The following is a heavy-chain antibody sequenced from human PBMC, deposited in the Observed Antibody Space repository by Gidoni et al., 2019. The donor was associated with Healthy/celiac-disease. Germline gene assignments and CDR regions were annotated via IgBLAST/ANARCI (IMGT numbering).Heavy chain of an antibody. J-gene: IGHJ6*02. CDR3: ARDRVWTTDYGMDV. D-gene: IGHD4-17*01. V-gene: IGHV3-66*01. CDR2: IYSGGST. Sequence: EVQLVESGGGLVQPGGSLRLSCAASGFTVSSNYMSWVRQAPGKGLEWVSVIYSGGSTYYADSVKGRFTISRDNSKNTLYLQMNSLRAEDTAVYYCARDRVWTTDYGMDVWGQGTTVTVSS. CDR1: GFTVSSNY.